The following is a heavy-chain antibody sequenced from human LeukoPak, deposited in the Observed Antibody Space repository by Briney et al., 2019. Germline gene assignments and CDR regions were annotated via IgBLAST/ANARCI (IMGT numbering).Heavy chain of an antibody. CDR1: GGSISSSSYY. V-gene: IGHV4-39*01. CDR3: ARRLTIIDEYYDSSGYYLFDY. CDR2: IYYSGST. J-gene: IGHJ4*02. Sequence: SETPSLTCTVSGGSISSSSYYWGWIRQPPGKGLEWIGSIYYSGSTYYNPSLKSRVTISVDTSKNQFSLKLSSVTAADTAVYYCARRLTIIDEYYDSSGYYLFDYWGQGTLVTVSS. D-gene: IGHD3-22*01.